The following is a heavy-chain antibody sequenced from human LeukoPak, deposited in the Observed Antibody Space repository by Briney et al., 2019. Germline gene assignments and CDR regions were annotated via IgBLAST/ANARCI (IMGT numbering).Heavy chain of an antibody. D-gene: IGHD3-10*01. CDR1: GGSFSGYY. V-gene: IGHV4-34*01. CDR2: INHSGST. J-gene: IGHJ5*02. Sequence: SETLSLTCAVYGGSFSGYYWSWIRQPPGKGLEWIGEINHSGSTNYNPSLKSRVTISVDTSKNQFSLKLSSVTAADTAVYYCARRKGLLWFGELSRWFDPWGQGTLVTVSS. CDR3: ARRKGLLWFGELSRWFDP.